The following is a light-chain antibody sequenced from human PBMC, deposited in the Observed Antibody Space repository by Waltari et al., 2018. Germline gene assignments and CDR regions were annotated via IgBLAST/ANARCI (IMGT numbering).Light chain of an antibody. CDR3: QTWDTNTGV. V-gene: IGLV3-1*01. J-gene: IGLJ2*01. Sequence: SYDLIQPPSVSVSPGQTATITCPGDDLGNKHVYWYQQKSAQSPILVIYQDSNRPSGIPERFSGANSENTATLTIRGTQALDEGDFYCQTWDTNTGVFGGGTKLTVL. CDR1: DLGNKH. CDR2: QDS.